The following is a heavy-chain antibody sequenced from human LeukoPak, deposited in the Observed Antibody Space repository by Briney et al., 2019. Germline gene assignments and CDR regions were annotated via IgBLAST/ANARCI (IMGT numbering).Heavy chain of an antibody. D-gene: IGHD1-26*01. V-gene: IGHV1-69*13. CDR1: GGTFSSYA. J-gene: IGHJ5*02. Sequence: GASVKVSCKASGGTFSSYAISWVRQAPGQGLEWMGGIIPIFGTANYAQKFQDRVTITADESTSTAYMELSSLRSEDTAVYYCAREGLAIEIVGATNWFDPWGQGTLVTVSS. CDR2: IIPIFGTA. CDR3: AREGLAIEIVGATNWFDP.